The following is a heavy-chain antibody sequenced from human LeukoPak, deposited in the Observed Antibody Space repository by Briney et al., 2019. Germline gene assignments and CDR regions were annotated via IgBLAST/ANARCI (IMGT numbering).Heavy chain of an antibody. Sequence: PSETLYLTCTVSGGSISSSNYYWGWIRQPPGKGLEWIGSIYYSGSTYYNPSLKSRLTISVHTPKNQFSPKLTSVTAADTAVYYCARAVVVTAMWIVYYFDYWGQGTLVTVSS. V-gene: IGHV4-39*01. CDR3: ARAVVVTAMWIVYYFDY. CDR2: IYYSGST. CDR1: GGSISSSNYY. D-gene: IGHD2-21*02. J-gene: IGHJ4*02.